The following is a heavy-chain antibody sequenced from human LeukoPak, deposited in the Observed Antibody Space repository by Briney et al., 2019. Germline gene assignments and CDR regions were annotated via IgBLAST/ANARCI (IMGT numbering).Heavy chain of an antibody. J-gene: IGHJ5*02. CDR3: ARGLTQYDCFDP. CDR1: GDSVSSNSVT. CDR2: TYYRSTWYN. V-gene: IGHV6-1*01. Sequence: SQTLSLTCAISGDSVSSNSVTWNWIRQSPSRGLEWLGRTYYRSTWYNDYAVSVRGRITVNPGTSKNQFSLHLNSVTPEDTAVYYCARGLTQYDCFDPWGQGILVTVSS. D-gene: IGHD2-2*01.